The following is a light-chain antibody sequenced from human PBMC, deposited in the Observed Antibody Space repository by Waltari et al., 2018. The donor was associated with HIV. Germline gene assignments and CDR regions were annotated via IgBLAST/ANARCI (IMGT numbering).Light chain of an antibody. V-gene: IGLV2-14*01. CDR3: SSYRSYNTVV. J-gene: IGLJ2*01. CDR2: EVD. Sequence: QSALIQPASVSGSPAQSIPISCPGSTADAGRTYYVSWYQNHPGKAPQVLIYEVDKRPSGVSYRFSGSKSGNTASLTISGLQAEDEADYYCSSYRSYNTVVFGGGTKLTVL. CDR1: TADAGRTYY.